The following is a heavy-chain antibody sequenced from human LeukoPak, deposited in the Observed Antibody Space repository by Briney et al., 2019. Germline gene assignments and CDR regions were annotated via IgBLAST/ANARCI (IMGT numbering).Heavy chain of an antibody. CDR2: IDISGSST. Sequence: GGSLRLSCAASGFSFSSHAMCWVRQAPGKGLEWVSSIDISGSSTYYADSVQGRFTISRDNSKNTLYLQMNSLRAEDTALYYCANEVRPNDYWGQGTLVTVSS. CDR1: GFSFSSHA. J-gene: IGHJ4*02. V-gene: IGHV3-23*05. CDR3: ANEVRPNDY. D-gene: IGHD1-1*01.